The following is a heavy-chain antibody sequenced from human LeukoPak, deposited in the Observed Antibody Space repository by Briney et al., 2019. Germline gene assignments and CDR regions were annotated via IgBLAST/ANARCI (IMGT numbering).Heavy chain of an antibody. CDR1: DYSIRSRNY. CDR3: ARRRTTLLRGVQIAGTIDQ. J-gene: IGHJ4*02. CDR2: RYHSGGT. V-gene: IGHV4-38-2*01. D-gene: IGHD3-10*01. Sequence: PSETLSLTCGVSDYSIRSRNYWGWIRQPPGKGLEWIGSRYHSGGTYYNPSLKSRVTISVDTSKNQFSLRLNSVSATDTAVYFCARRRTTLLRGVQIAGTIDQWGQGTLVTVSS.